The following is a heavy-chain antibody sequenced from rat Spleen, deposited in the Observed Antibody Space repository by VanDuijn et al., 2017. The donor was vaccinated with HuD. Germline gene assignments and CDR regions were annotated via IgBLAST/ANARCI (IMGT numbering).Heavy chain of an antibody. Sequence: EVQLVESGGGLVQPGRSLKLSCAASGFTFSDYYMAWVRQVPKKGLEWVASISYEGSGSYYGDSVKDRFTISRDNAKSSLYLQMDSLRSEDTATYYCTTDRRYYDDSYVMDAWGQGASVTVSS. CDR3: TTDRRYYDDSYVMDA. D-gene: IGHD1-12*02. CDR1: GFTFSDYY. CDR2: ISYEGSGS. V-gene: IGHV5-20*01. J-gene: IGHJ4*01.